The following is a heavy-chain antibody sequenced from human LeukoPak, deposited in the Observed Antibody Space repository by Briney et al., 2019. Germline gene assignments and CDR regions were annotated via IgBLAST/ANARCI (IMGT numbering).Heavy chain of an antibody. D-gene: IGHD2-2*01. V-gene: IGHV3-30*02. J-gene: IGHJ3*02. CDR2: IRYDGSNK. CDR3: AKDLSAAGAFDI. Sequence: GGSLRLSCAASGFTFSSLGMHWVRQAPGKGLEWVAFIRYDGSNKYYADSVKGRFTISRDNSKNTLYLQMNSLRAEDTAVYYCAKDLSAAGAFDIWGQGTMVTVSS. CDR1: GFTFSSLG.